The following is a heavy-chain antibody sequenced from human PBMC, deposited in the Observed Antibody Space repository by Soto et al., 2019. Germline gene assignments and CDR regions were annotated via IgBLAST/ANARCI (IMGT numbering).Heavy chain of an antibody. Sequence: SETLSLTCTVSGGSISSYYWSWIRQPPGKGLEWIGHIYYSGSTNYNPSLKSRVTISVDTSKNQFSLKLSSVTAADTAVYYCARLGGLYGSFAGHYYSYIYMDVSDKGTTVTVSS. CDR3: ARLGGLYGSFAGHYYSYIYMDV. V-gene: IGHV4-59*08. D-gene: IGHD3-10*01. CDR2: IYYSGST. J-gene: IGHJ6*03. CDR1: GGSISSYY.